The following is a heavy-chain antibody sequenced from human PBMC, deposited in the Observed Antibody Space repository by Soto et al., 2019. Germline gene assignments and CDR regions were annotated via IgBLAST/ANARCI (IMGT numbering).Heavy chain of an antibody. CDR3: AHRLGYIWGSYRFSTNWFDP. J-gene: IGHJ5*02. D-gene: IGHD3-16*02. CDR2: IYWDDDK. V-gene: IGHV2-5*02. Sequence: SGPTLVKPTQTLTLTCTFSGFSLSTSGVGVGWIRQPPGKALEWLALIYWDDDKRYSPSLKSRLTITKDTSKNQVVLTMTNMDPVDTATYYCAHRLGYIWGSYRFSTNWFDPWGQGTLVTVSS. CDR1: GFSLSTSGVG.